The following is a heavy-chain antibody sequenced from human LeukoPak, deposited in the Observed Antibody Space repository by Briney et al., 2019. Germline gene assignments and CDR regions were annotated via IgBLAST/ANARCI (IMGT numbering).Heavy chain of an antibody. CDR2: ISSSSSYI. CDR3: ARDLKTVAGQGIGC. J-gene: IGHJ4*02. V-gene: IGHV3-21*01. D-gene: IGHD6-19*01. Sequence: GGSLRLSCAASGFTFSSYSMNWVRQAPGKGLEWVSSISSSSSYIYYADSVKGRFTISRDNAKNSLYLQMNSLRAEDTAVYYCARDLKTVAGQGIGCWGQGTLVTVSS. CDR1: GFTFSSYS.